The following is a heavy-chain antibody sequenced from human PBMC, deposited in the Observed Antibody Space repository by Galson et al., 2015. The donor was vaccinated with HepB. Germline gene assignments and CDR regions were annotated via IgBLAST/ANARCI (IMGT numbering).Heavy chain of an antibody. V-gene: IGHV3-7*01. CDR1: GFTFSSYW. CDR3: ARELYCSGGSCYPWWFDP. Sequence: SLRLSCAASGFTFSSYWMSWVRQAPGKGLEWVANIKQDGSEKYYVDSVKGRFTNSRDNAKNSLYLQMNSRRAEDTAVYYCARELYCSGGSCYPWWFDPWGQGTLVTVSS. J-gene: IGHJ5*02. D-gene: IGHD2-15*01. CDR2: IKQDGSEK.